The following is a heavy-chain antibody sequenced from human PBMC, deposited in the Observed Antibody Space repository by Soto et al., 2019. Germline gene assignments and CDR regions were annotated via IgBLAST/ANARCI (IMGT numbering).Heavy chain of an antibody. J-gene: IGHJ6*02. CDR3: ARLRFSLGGGYGMDV. CDR2: IYYSGST. V-gene: IGHV4-39*01. D-gene: IGHD3-10*01. Sequence: SETLSLTCTVSGGSISSSSYYWGWIRQPPGKGLEWIGSIYYSGSTYYNPSLKSRVTISVDTSKNQFSLKLSSVTAADTAVYYCARLRFSLGGGYGMDVWGQGTTVTVSS. CDR1: GGSISSSSYY.